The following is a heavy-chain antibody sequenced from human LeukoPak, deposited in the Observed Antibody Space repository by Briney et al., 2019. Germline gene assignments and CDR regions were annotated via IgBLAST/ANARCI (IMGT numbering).Heavy chain of an antibody. Sequence: PGGSLRLSCAASGFIFSNNIMNWVRQAPGKGLEWVSVISADGGEIYYADSVNGRFTISRDNSKNTLHLQMDSLRAEDTAVYYCAKDPPHSDRSIYSDNSWGQGTLVTVSS. CDR3: AKDPPHSDRSIYSDNS. D-gene: IGHD3-22*01. V-gene: IGHV3-23*01. J-gene: IGHJ4*02. CDR2: ISADGGEI. CDR1: GFIFSNNI.